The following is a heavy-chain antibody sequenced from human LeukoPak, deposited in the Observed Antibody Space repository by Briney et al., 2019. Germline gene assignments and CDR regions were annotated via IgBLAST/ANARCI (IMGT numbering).Heavy chain of an antibody. Sequence: GGSLRLSCAASGFTFDDYAMHWVRQAPGKGLEWVSLISGDGGSTYYADSVKGRFTISRDNSKNSLYLQMNSLRTEDTASYYCAKDLTAVAGHFDYWGQGTLVTVSS. CDR3: AKDLTAVAGHFDY. J-gene: IGHJ4*02. V-gene: IGHV3-43*02. CDR1: GFTFDDYA. D-gene: IGHD6-19*01. CDR2: ISGDGGST.